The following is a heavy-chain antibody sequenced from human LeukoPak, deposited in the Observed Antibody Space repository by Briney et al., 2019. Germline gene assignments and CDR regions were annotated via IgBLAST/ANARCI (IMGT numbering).Heavy chain of an antibody. J-gene: IGHJ6*02. V-gene: IGHV4-59*01. Sequence: ETLSLTCTVSGGSISSYYWSWIRQPPGKGLEWIGYIYYSGSTNYNPSLKSRVTISVDTSKNQFSLKLSSVTAADTAVYYCARAGSISGSYPYYYYGMNVWGQGTTVTVSS. CDR1: GGSISSYY. D-gene: IGHD1-26*01. CDR2: IYYSGST. CDR3: ARAGSISGSYPYYYYGMNV.